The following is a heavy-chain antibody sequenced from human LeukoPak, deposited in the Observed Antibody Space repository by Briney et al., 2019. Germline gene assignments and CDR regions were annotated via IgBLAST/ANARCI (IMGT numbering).Heavy chain of an antibody. V-gene: IGHV3-21*01. CDR3: ASGSSLYDY. CDR1: GCTFSSYS. Sequence: GALRLSCAASGCTFSSYSMNWVRQAPGKGLEWVSSISRSSSYIYYADSMKCRFTISRDNAKNSLYLQMNSLRAEDTAVYYCASGSSLYDYWGQGTLVTVSS. CDR2: ISRSSSYI. D-gene: IGHD6-13*01. J-gene: IGHJ4*02.